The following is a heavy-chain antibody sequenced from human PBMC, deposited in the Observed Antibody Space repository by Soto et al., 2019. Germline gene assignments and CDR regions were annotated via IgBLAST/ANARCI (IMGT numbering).Heavy chain of an antibody. CDR1: GFTFSSYA. V-gene: IGHV3-30-3*01. D-gene: IGHD6-13*01. CDR2: ISYDGSNK. Sequence: QVQLVESGGGVVQPGRSLRLSCAASGFTFSSYAMHWVRQAPGKGLEWVAVISYDGSNKYYADSVKGRFTISRDNSKNTLYLQMNSLRAGDTAVYYCARGRHSSSWYEGGMDVWGQGTTVTVSS. J-gene: IGHJ6*02. CDR3: ARGRHSSSWYEGGMDV.